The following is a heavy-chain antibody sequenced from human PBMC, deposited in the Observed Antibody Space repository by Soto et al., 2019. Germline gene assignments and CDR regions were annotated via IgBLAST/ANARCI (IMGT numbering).Heavy chain of an antibody. CDR3: ARVGWYSGAQDYYYYYGMDV. CDR1: GYTFTSYG. CDR2: ISAYNGNT. D-gene: IGHD1-26*01. J-gene: IGHJ6*02. V-gene: IGHV1-18*01. Sequence: ASVKVSCKASGYTFTSYGISWVRQAPGQGLEWMGWISAYNGNTNYAQKLQGRVTMTTDTSTSTAYMELRSLRSDDTAVYYCARVGWYSGAQDYYYYYGMDVWGQGTTVTVSS.